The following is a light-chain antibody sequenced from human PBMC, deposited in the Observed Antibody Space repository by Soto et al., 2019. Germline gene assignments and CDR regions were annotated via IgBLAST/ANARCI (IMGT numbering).Light chain of an antibody. V-gene: IGKV3-20*01. CDR1: QRFTTSQ. J-gene: IGKJ3*01. Sequence: PGERATLFCRASQRFTTSQLAWYQQRPGQAPRLLIYGASTRAAGVPDRFSGSGSGTEFTLTINRLEPEDFAVFYCHQYDRSAIFTFGPGTTVDIK. CDR3: HQYDRSAIFT. CDR2: GAS.